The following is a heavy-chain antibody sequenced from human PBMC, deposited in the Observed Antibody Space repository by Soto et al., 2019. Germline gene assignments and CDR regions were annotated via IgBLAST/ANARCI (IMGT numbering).Heavy chain of an antibody. CDR2: IYFSVT. CDR1: RGSVSQDY. D-gene: IGHD2-21*01. CDR3: ARTYGGSGPNSGGYSFDT. J-gene: IGHJ3*02. Sequence: PSVTRSLRRSVPRGSVSQDYWCWFPQPPGKGLEWIAYIYFSVTSYNPSLKTRVYISLDTSKNQFSLKLSSVTAADTAVYYCARTYGGSGPNSGGYSFDTWGQGTMVTVSS. V-gene: IGHV4-59*02.